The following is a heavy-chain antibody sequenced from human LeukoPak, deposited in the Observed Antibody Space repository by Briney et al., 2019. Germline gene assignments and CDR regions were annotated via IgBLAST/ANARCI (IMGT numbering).Heavy chain of an antibody. V-gene: IGHV4-4*07. CDR3: ASARTTAFMDV. CDR1: GGSISSYY. Sequence: SETLSLTCTVSGGSISSYYWSWLRQPAEKGQEWIGRIYTSGSTNYNPSLKSRVTMSVDTSKNQFSLKLRSVTAADTAVYYCASARTTAFMDVWAKGTTVTVSS. D-gene: IGHD2-2*01. J-gene: IGHJ6*04. CDR2: IYTSGST.